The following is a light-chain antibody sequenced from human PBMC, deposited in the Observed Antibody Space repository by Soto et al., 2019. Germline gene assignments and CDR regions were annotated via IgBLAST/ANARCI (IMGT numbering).Light chain of an antibody. V-gene: IGKV3D-15*01. Sequence: EIVMTQSPATLSVSPVERATLSCRASQSLSSDLAWYQQKPGQTPRLLIYDASNRATGIPARFSGSGSGTDFTLTISSLQPEDFATYYCQQSYSIPWTFGQGTKVDIK. CDR2: DAS. CDR1: QSLSSD. J-gene: IGKJ1*01. CDR3: QQSYSIPWT.